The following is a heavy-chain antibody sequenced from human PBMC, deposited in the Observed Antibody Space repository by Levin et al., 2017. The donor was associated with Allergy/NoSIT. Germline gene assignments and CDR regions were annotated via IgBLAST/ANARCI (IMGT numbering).Heavy chain of an antibody. V-gene: IGHV3-30-3*01. D-gene: IGHD5-18*01. CDR3: ARDRRERVYWIQLWLDAFDI. J-gene: IGHJ3*02. CDR1: GFTFSSYA. Sequence: PGGSLRLSCAASGFTFSSYAMHWVRQAPGKGLEWVAVISYDGSNKYYADSVKGRFTISRDNSKNTLYLQMNSLRAEDTAVYYCARDRRERVYWIQLWLDAFDIWGQGTMVTVSS. CDR2: ISYDGSNK.